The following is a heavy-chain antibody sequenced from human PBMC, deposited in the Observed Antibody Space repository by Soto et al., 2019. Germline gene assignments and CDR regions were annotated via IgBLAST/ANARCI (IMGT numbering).Heavy chain of an antibody. J-gene: IGHJ6*03. CDR3: AKDALVATIPNYYYYYYMDA. CDR1: GFTFSSYA. D-gene: IGHD5-12*01. V-gene: IGHV3-23*01. Sequence: PGGSLRLSCAASGFTFSSYAMSWVRQAPGKGLEWVSAISGSGGSTYYADSVKGRFTISRDNSKNTLYLQMNSLRAEDTAVYYCAKDALVATIPNYYYYYYMDAWGKGTTVTVSS. CDR2: ISGSGGST.